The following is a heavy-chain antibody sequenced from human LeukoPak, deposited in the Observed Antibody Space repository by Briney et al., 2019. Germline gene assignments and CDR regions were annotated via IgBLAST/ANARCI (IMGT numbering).Heavy chain of an antibody. CDR1: GFTFSSYW. CDR3: ARETGYYDFWSGYYIAHYFDY. CDR2: IKQDGSEK. Sequence: GGSLRLSCAASGFTFSSYWMSWVRQAPGKGLEWVANIKQDGSEKYYVDSVKGRFTISRDNAKNSLYLQMNSLRAEDTAVYYCARETGYYDFWSGYYIAHYFDYWGQGTLVTVSS. J-gene: IGHJ4*02. V-gene: IGHV3-7*01. D-gene: IGHD3-3*01.